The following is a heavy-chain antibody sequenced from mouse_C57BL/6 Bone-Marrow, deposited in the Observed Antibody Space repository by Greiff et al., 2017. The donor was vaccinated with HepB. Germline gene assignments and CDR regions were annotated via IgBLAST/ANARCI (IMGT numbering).Heavy chain of an antibody. CDR1: GYTFTSHW. CDR2: IFPGSGST. Sequence: VKLQESGPELVRPGASVKISCKAPGYTFTSHWMQWVRQRPGQGLEWIGEIFPGSGSTYYNEKFKGKATLTVDTSSSTAYMQLSSLTSEDSAVYFCALYYYGSSQYYFDYWGQGTTLTVSS. CDR3: ALYYYGSSQYYFDY. V-gene: IGHV1-56*01. D-gene: IGHD1-1*01. J-gene: IGHJ2*01.